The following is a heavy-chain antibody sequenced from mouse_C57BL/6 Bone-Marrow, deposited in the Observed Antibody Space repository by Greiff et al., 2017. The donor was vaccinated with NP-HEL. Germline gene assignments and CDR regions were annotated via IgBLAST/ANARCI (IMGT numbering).Heavy chain of an antibody. Sequence: EVKVVESGGGLVQSGRSLRLSCATSGFTFSDFYMEWVRQAPGKGLEWIAASRNKANDYTTEYSASVKGRFIVSRDTSQSILYLQMNALRAEDTAIYYCARDAFLYPRAMDYWGQGTSVTVSS. J-gene: IGHJ4*01. CDR1: GFTFSDFY. D-gene: IGHD3-1*01. V-gene: IGHV7-1*01. CDR3: ARDAFLYPRAMDY. CDR2: SRNKANDYTT.